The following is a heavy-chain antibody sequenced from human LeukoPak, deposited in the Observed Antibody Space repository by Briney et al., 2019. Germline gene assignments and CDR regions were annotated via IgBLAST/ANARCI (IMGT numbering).Heavy chain of an antibody. CDR2: ISSSSSYI. CDR3: ARDLKPAVLIFDY. D-gene: IGHD2-2*01. J-gene: IGHJ4*02. CDR1: GFTFSSYS. V-gene: IGHV3-21*01. Sequence: GGSLRLSCAASGFTFSSYSMNWVRQAPGKGLEWVSSISSSSSYIYYADSVEGRFTISRDNAKNSLYLQMNSLRAEDTAVYYCARDLKPAVLIFDYWGQGTLVTVSS.